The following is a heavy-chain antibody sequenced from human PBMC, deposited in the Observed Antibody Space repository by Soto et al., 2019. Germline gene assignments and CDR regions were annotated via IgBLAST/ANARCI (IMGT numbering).Heavy chain of an antibody. CDR1: GFTFSSYG. CDR3: ARDYDSSGYPRYYFDY. J-gene: IGHJ4*02. Sequence: QVQLVESGGGVVQPGRSLRLSCAASGFTFSSYGMHWVRQAPGKGLEWVAVIWYDGSNKYYADSVKGRFTISRDNSKKPLYLQMNSLRAEDTAVYYCARDYDSSGYPRYYFDYWGQGTLVTVSS. V-gene: IGHV3-33*01. D-gene: IGHD3-22*01. CDR2: IWYDGSNK.